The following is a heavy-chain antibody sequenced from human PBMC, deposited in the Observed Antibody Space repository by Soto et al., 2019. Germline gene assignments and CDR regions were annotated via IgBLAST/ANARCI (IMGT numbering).Heavy chain of an antibody. D-gene: IGHD6-19*01. CDR2: NFWNDDR. J-gene: IGHJ4*02. CDR1: RFSLRTPGVG. V-gene: IGHV2-5*01. Sequence: QITLKESGPTLLKPTQTLTLTCTFSRFSLRTPGVGVGWIRQPPGKALEWLVFNFWNDDRRYSPSLKTRLTVSKDTSRNQVVLRVTNMGPEDTATYFCARSIHSSGYYYFDYWGQGILVTVSS. CDR3: ARSIHSSGYYYFDY.